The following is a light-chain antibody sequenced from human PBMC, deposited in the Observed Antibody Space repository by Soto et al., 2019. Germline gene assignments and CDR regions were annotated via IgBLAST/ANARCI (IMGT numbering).Light chain of an antibody. V-gene: IGKV3-11*01. Sequence: EIVLTQSPATLSLSPGERATLSCRVSLSLRSYLAWYQQKPGQAPRLLIYDASNRATGIPARFSGSGSGTDFTLTISSLETEDFAVYYCQQRSSWPLTFGAGTKVEIK. J-gene: IGKJ4*01. CDR1: LSLRSY. CDR3: QQRSSWPLT. CDR2: DAS.